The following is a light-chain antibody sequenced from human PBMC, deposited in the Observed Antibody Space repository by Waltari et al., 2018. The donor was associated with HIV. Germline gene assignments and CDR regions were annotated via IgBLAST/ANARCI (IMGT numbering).Light chain of an antibody. CDR2: EDV. CDR1: TLGDRY. Sequence: SYVLTQPPSVSVSPGQTAIITCSGDTLGDRYASWYQQRPGQSPVLVIYEDVKRPSGIPERFSGSNSGNTATLTISGTQAMDESDYYCQAWDSHNVIFGGGTKLTVL. J-gene: IGLJ2*01. V-gene: IGLV3-1*01. CDR3: QAWDSHNVI.